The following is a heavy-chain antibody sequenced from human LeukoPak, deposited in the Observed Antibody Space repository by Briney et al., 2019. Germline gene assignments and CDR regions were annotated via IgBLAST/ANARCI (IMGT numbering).Heavy chain of an antibody. J-gene: IGHJ5*02. D-gene: IGHD2-21*02. CDR3: ARHETDNWFDP. V-gene: IGHV3-33*01. Sequence: GGSLRLSCAASGFTFSSYGMHWVRQAPGKGLEWVAVIWYDGSNKYYADSVKGRFTISRDNSKNTLYLQMNSLRAEDTAVYYCARHETDNWFDPWGQGTLVAVSS. CDR2: IWYDGSNK. CDR1: GFTFSSYG.